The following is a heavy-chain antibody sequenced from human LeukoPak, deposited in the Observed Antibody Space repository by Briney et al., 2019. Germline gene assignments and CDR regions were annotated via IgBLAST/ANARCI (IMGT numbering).Heavy chain of an antibody. D-gene: IGHD3-10*01. V-gene: IGHV1-69*05. CDR3: ARDQEAYYYGSGSSQYI. CDR1: GGTFSRYA. J-gene: IGHJ3*02. Sequence: GASVKVSCKASGGTFSRYAISWVRQAPGQGLEWMGRIIPIFGTANYAQKFQGRVTVTTDESTSTAYMELSSPRSEDTAVYYCARDQEAYYYGSGSSQYIWGQGTMVTVSS. CDR2: IIPIFGTA.